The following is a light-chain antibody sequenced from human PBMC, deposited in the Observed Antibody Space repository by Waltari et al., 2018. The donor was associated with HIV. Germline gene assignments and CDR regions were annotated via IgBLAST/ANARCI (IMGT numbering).Light chain of an antibody. V-gene: IGLV3-1*01. CDR1: KLGDKY. CDR3: RAWDSSTAV. Sequence: SYELTQPPSVSVSPGQTASIPCSGDKLGDKYACWYQQKPGQSPVLVIYQDTKRPSGIPERFSGSNSGNTATLTISGTQAMDEADYYCRAWDSSTAVFGGGTKLTVL. CDR2: QDT. J-gene: IGLJ2*01.